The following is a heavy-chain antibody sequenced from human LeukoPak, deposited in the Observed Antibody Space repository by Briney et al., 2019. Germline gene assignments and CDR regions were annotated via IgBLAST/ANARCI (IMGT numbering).Heavy chain of an antibody. Sequence: GGSLRLSCAASGFTFSRLAMTWVRQAPGKGLEWVSTISASGPYYADAVRGRFTISRDNSRNTLSLQMDSLRAEDTAVYYCAKDHESDGYPCLDHWGLGTLATVSS. CDR1: GFTFSRLA. CDR2: ISASGP. J-gene: IGHJ4*02. CDR3: AKDHESDGYPCLDH. D-gene: IGHD3-22*01. V-gene: IGHV3-23*01.